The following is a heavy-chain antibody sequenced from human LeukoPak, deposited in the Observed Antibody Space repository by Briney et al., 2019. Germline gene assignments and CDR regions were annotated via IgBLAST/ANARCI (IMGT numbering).Heavy chain of an antibody. Sequence: GASVKVSCKASGYTFTGYYMHWVRQAPGQGLEWMGWVNPNSGGTNYAQKFQGRVTMTRDTSITTAYMELGRLRSDDTAVYYCARDVDSSNWFYYYYMDVWGKGTTVTVSS. CDR2: VNPNSGGT. CDR3: ARDVDSSNWFYYYYMDV. V-gene: IGHV1-2*02. D-gene: IGHD6-13*01. J-gene: IGHJ6*03. CDR1: GYTFTGYY.